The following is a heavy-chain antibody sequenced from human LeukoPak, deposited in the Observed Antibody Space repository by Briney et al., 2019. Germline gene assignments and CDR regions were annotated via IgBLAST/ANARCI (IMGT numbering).Heavy chain of an antibody. Sequence: GGSLRLSCAASGFTVSSNYMSWVRQAPGKGLEWVSAISGSGGSTYYADSVKRRFTNSRDNSKNTLYLQMNSLRAEDTAVYYCAKDPYSSSSPPDWGQGTLVTVSS. J-gene: IGHJ4*02. CDR1: GFTVSSNY. V-gene: IGHV3-23*01. D-gene: IGHD6-6*01. CDR3: AKDPYSSSSPPD. CDR2: ISGSGGST.